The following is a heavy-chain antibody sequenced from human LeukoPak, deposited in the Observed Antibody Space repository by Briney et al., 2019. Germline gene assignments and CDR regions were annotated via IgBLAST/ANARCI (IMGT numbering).Heavy chain of an antibody. J-gene: IGHJ4*02. V-gene: IGHV3-30*02. CDR2: IRYDGSNK. D-gene: IGHD6-19*01. CDR3: ARVGSAPGWQWLVRRTDYFDY. Sequence: GGSLRLSCAAPGFTFSSYGMHWVRQAPGKGLEWVAFIRYDGSNKYYADSVKGRFTISRDNSKNTLYLQMNSLRAEDTAVYYCARVGSAPGWQWLVRRTDYFDYWGQGTLVTVSS. CDR1: GFTFSSYG.